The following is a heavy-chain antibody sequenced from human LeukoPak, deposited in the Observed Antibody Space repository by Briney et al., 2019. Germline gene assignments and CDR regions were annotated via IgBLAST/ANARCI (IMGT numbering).Heavy chain of an antibody. CDR3: AHRSSSSWGAGRNWFGP. J-gene: IGHJ5*02. D-gene: IGHD6-13*01. V-gene: IGHV2-5*02. Sequence: SGPMLVKPTQTLTLTCTFSGFSLSTSGVGVGWIRQPPGKALEWLALIYWDDDKRYSPSLKSRLTITKDTSKNQVVLTMTNMGPVDTAAYYCAHRSSSSWGAGRNWFGPWGQGTLVTVSS. CDR1: GFSLSTSGVG. CDR2: IYWDDDK.